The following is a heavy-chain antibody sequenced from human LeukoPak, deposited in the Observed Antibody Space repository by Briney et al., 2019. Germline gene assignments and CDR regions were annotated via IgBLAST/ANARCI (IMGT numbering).Heavy chain of an antibody. D-gene: IGHD6-13*01. V-gene: IGHV3-48*03. CDR2: ISSSGSTI. CDR1: GFTFSSYE. Sequence: GALRLSCAASGFTFSSYEMNWIRQAPGKGLEWVSYISSSGSTIYYADSVKGRFTISRDNAKNSLYLQMNSLRAEDTAVYYCASYIIAAAGTFYYMDVWGKGTTVTVSS. J-gene: IGHJ6*03. CDR3: ASYIIAAAGTFYYMDV.